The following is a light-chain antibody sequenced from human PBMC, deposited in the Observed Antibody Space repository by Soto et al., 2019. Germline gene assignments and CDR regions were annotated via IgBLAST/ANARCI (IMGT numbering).Light chain of an antibody. Sequence: QSALAQPASVSGSPGQSITISCSGTSSNIGGYNVVSWYQQHPGKAPKVIVYEGIKRPSGVSDRFSGSTSGSTASLTISGLQADEEAEYYCCSYVGATTYVFGSGTKVTVL. J-gene: IGLJ1*01. V-gene: IGLV2-23*01. CDR2: EGI. CDR3: CSYVGATTYV. CDR1: SSNIGGYNV.